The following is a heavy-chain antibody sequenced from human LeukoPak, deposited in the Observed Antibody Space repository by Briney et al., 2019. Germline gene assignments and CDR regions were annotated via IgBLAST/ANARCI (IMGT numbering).Heavy chain of an antibody. V-gene: IGHV3-30*04. CDR3: ARDWELEGSGFDY. CDR2: ISYDESNK. Sequence: PGGSLRLSCAASRFTFSSYAMHWVRQAPGKGLEWVAIISYDESNKYYADSVKGRFTISRDNSKNTLYLQMNSLRAEDTAVYHCARDWELEGSGFDYWGQGTLVTVSS. D-gene: IGHD1-26*01. J-gene: IGHJ4*02. CDR1: RFTFSSYA.